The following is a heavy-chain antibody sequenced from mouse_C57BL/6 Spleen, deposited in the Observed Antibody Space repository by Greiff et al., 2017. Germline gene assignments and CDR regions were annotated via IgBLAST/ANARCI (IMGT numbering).Heavy chain of an antibody. V-gene: IGHV1-59*01. CDR1: GYTFTSYW. CDR2: IDPSDSYT. J-gene: IGHJ2*01. Sequence: QVQLQQPGAELVRPGTSVKLSCKASGYTFTSYWMHWVKQRPGQGLEWIGVIDPSDSYTNYNQKLKGKATLTVATSSSTAYMQLSSLTSEDSAVYYCARSERDFDYWGQGTTLTVSS. CDR3: ARSERDFDY.